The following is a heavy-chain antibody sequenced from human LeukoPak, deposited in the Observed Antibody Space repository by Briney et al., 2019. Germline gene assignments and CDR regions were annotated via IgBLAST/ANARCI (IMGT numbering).Heavy chain of an antibody. CDR3: ARGLYLEKPVDY. CDR1: GFTVSSNY. D-gene: IGHD1-1*01. J-gene: IGHJ4*02. V-gene: IGHV3-53*01. Sequence: GGSLRLSCAASGFTVSSNYMSWVRQAPGKGLEWVSVIYSGGSTYYADSVKGRFTISRDNSKNTLYLQMNSLRAEDTAVYYCARGLYLEKPVDYWGQGTLVTVSS. CDR2: IYSGGST.